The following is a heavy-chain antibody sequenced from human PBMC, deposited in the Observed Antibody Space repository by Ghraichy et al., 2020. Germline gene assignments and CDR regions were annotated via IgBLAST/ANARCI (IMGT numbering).Heavy chain of an antibody. CDR1: GFTFSSYA. D-gene: IGHD6-19*01. CDR2: ISGSGGST. V-gene: IGHV3-23*01. Sequence: GGSLRLPCAASGFTFSSYAMSWVRQAPGKGLEWVSAISGSGGSTYYADSVKGRFTISRDNSKNTLYLQMNSLRAEDTAVYYCAKDPHRHSSGWFWDYWGQGTLVTVSS. J-gene: IGHJ4*02. CDR3: AKDPHRHSSGWFWDY.